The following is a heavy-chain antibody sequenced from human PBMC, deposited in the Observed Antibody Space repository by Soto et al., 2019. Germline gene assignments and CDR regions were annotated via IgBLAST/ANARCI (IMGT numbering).Heavy chain of an antibody. V-gene: IGHV3-13*04. CDR3: ARGALFNSGWAFDI. CDR1: GFTFSKYD. Sequence: GGSLRLSCEVSGFTFSKYDMHWVRQAKGKGLEWVSVIGIAGDRYYSGSVEGRFTVSRENANNFLYLQMNSLRAGDTAVYYCARGALFNSGWAFDIWGQGTMVTVSS. CDR2: IGIAGDR. J-gene: IGHJ3*02. D-gene: IGHD3-10*01.